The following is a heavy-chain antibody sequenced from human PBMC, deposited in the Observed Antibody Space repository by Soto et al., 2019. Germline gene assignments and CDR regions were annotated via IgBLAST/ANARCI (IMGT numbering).Heavy chain of an antibody. CDR1: GFSISSGYF. CDR3: EGDSGGYYWFDP. CDR2: IYHSGTT. J-gene: IGHJ5*02. V-gene: IGHV4-38-2*02. Sequence: PSETLSLTCAVSGFSISSGYFWGWIRHPPGKGPEWLGSIYHSGTTYYNPSVKGRVTILVATSKNQFSLKMSSVTAADTAVYYCEGDSGGYYWFDPWGQGTLVTVSS. D-gene: IGHD3-22*01.